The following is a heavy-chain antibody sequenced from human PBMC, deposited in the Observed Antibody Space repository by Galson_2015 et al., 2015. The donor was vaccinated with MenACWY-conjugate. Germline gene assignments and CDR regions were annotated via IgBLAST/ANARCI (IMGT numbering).Heavy chain of an antibody. V-gene: IGHV1-69*13. CDR2: TIPMYGTA. Sequence: SVKVSCKASGASVNSHAVSWVRQAPGQGLEWMGGTIPMYGTANYAQRFQGRVTIIADGSTNTAYMELSSLRPEDTAVYYCASFSKFYFYTTVGYYFEYWGQGTLVTVAS. CDR3: ASFSKFYFYTTVGYYFEY. D-gene: IGHD1-26*01. J-gene: IGHJ4*02. CDR1: GASVNSHA.